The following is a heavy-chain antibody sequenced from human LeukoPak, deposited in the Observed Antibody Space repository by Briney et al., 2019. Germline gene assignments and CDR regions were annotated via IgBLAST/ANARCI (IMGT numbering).Heavy chain of an antibody. D-gene: IGHD4-17*01. Sequence: GGSLRLSCAASGFTFSSHGMYWVRQAPGKGLEWVSSITSSGSYIYYADSVEGRFTISRDNAKNSLYLQMNSLRAEDTALYYCARRYAVYGDYTRDHSIDYWGQGTLVTVSS. CDR1: GFTFSSHG. CDR2: ITSSGSYI. CDR3: ARRYAVYGDYTRDHSIDY. V-gene: IGHV3-21*01. J-gene: IGHJ4*02.